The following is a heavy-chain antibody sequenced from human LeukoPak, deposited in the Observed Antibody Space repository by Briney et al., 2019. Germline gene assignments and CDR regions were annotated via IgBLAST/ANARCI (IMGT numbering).Heavy chain of an antibody. CDR3: ARHILDGDNGSKGFDL. V-gene: IGHV4-30-4*07. CDR1: KDPIISFDHS. CDR2: RHSTGNS. J-gene: IGHJ4*02. Sequence: SETLSLTCDVSKDPIISFDHSWSWIRHFPGKGLEWMGYRHSTGNSCYNPSLRGRVFISEDSSTGHLSLTLSFVTAADTALYYCARHILDGDNGSKGFDLWGQGILVTVSS. D-gene: IGHD2-21*02.